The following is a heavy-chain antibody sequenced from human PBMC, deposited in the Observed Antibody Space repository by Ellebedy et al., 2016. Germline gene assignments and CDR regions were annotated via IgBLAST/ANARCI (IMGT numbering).Heavy chain of an antibody. D-gene: IGHD3-10*01. CDR2: IYYSGST. V-gene: IGHV4-59*08. J-gene: IGHJ5*02. CDR3: ARGPMVRGVGRFDP. CDR1: GGSISSYY. Sequence: SETLSLXXTVSGGSISSYYWSWIRQPPGKGLEWIGYIYYSGSTNYNPSLKSRVTISVDTSKNQFSLKLSSVTAADTAVYYCARGPMVRGVGRFDPWGQGTLVTVSS.